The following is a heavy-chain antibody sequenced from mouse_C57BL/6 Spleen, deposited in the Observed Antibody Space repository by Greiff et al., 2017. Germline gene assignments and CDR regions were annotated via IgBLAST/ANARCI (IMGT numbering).Heavy chain of an antibody. V-gene: IGHV1-85*01. CDR1: GYTFTSYD. CDR2: IYPRDGST. J-gene: IGHJ3*01. CDR3: ARENGIYYDYEGAWFAY. D-gene: IGHD2-4*01. Sequence: QVQLKESGPELVKPGASVKLSCKASGYTFTSYDINWVKQRPGQGLEWIGWIYPRDGSTKYNEKFKGKATLTVDTSSSTAYMELHSLTSEDSAVYFCARENGIYYDYEGAWFAYWGQGTLVTVSA.